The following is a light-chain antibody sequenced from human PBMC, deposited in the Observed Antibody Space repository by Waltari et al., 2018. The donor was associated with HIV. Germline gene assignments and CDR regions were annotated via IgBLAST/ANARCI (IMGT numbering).Light chain of an antibody. V-gene: IGLV2-23*02. CDR3: CSYAGSSTLV. J-gene: IGLJ2*01. CDR1: RSDVGGYNY. Sequence: QSALTQPASVSGSPGQSITISCTGTRSDVGGYNYVSWYQQHPGKAPKPMIYDVSKRPSGVSNRFSGSKSGNTASLTISGLQAEDEADYYCCSYAGSSTLVFGGGTKLTVL. CDR2: DVS.